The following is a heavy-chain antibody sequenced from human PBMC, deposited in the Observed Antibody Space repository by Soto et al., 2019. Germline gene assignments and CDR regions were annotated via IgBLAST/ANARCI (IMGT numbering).Heavy chain of an antibody. CDR2: IYYSGST. CDR1: GGSISSGDYY. V-gene: IGHV4-30-4*01. J-gene: IGHJ3*02. D-gene: IGHD2-15*01. CDR3: TRVGEEYCSGCCSYKNKFSFGAFDI. Sequence: KTSETLSLTCTVSGGSISSGDYYWSWIRQPPGKGLEWIGYIYYSGSTYYNPSLKSRVTISVDTSKNQFSLKLSSVTASDTAVYYCTRVGEEYCSGCCSYKNKFSFGAFDIWGQGTMVTVSS.